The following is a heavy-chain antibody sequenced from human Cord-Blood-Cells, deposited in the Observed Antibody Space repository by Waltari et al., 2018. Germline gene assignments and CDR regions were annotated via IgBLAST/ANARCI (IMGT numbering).Heavy chain of an antibody. CDR1: GFTFSSYE. V-gene: IGHV3-48*03. J-gene: IGHJ4*02. CDR3: ARDWSGYFDY. CDR2: ISSSGSTI. D-gene: IGHD3-10*01. Sequence: EVQLVESGGGLVQPGGSLRLSGAASGFTFSSYEMNWVRQAPGKGLEWVSYISSSGSTIYYADSVKGRFTISRDNAKNSLYLQMNSLRAEDTAVYYCARDWSGYFDYWGQGTLVTVSS.